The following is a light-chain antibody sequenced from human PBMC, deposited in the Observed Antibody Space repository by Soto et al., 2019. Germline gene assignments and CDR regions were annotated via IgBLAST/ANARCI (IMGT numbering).Light chain of an antibody. J-gene: IGLJ2*01. CDR2: DVS. V-gene: IGLV2-14*01. CDR1: SSDVGGYNY. Sequence: QSALTQPASVSGSPGQSITISCTGTSSDVGGYNYVSWYQQHPGKAPQLMIFDVSNRPSGVSNRFSASKSGNTASLTISGLQDEDEADYYCSSYTSSSTLVIFGGGTKLTVL. CDR3: SSYTSSSTLVI.